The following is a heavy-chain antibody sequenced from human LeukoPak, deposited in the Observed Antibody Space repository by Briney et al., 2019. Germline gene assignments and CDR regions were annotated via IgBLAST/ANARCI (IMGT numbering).Heavy chain of an antibody. V-gene: IGHV3-33*01. CDR2: IWYDGSNK. CDR3: ARTIWFGESSDAFDI. CDR1: GFTFSSYG. J-gene: IGHJ3*02. Sequence: GGSLRLSCVASGFTFSSYGMQWVRQAPGKGLEWMTVIWYDGSNKYYEDSVKGRFIVSRDNSKNTLYLQMNSLRAEDTAVYYCARTIWFGESSDAFDIWGQGTMVTVSS. D-gene: IGHD3-10*01.